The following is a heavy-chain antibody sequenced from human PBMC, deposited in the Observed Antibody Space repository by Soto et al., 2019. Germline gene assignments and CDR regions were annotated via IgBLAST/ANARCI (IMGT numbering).Heavy chain of an antibody. D-gene: IGHD3-3*01. Sequence: QLQLQESGPGLVKPSATLSLTCTVSGGSISSSSYYWGWIRQPPGKGLEWIGSIYYSGSTYYNPSLKSRVSISVDTSKNQSSLKLSYVAAADTAVYYCARHLAYYEFWSGPAGMYVWGKGTTVTVSS. CDR2: IYYSGST. J-gene: IGHJ6*03. CDR1: GGSISSSSYY. CDR3: ARHLAYYEFWSGPAGMYV. V-gene: IGHV4-39*01.